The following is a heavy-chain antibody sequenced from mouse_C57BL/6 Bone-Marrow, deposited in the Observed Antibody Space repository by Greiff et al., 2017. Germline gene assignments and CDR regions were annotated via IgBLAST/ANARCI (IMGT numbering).Heavy chain of an antibody. V-gene: IGHV1-81*01. D-gene: IGHD1-1*01. CDR1: GYTFTSYG. CDR3: ARHYYGSSYGY. J-gene: IGHJ2*01. CDR2: IYPRSGNT. Sequence: QVQLQQSGAELARPGASVKLSCKASGYTFTSYGISWVKQRPGQGLEWIGEIYPRSGNTYYNEKFKGKATLTADKSSSTAYMELRSLTSEDSAVYFCARHYYGSSYGYWGQGTTLTVSS.